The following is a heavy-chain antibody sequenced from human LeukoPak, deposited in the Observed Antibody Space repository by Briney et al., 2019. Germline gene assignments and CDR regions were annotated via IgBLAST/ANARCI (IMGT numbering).Heavy chain of an antibody. CDR1: GCTFTSYY. Sequence: ASVKVSCKASGCTFTSYYMHWVRQAPGQGLEWMGIINPSGGSTSYAQKFQGRVTMTRDTSTSTVYMELSSLRSEDTAVYYCARDALYCSSTSCYHYYYYMDVWGKGTTVTVSS. CDR3: ARDALYCSSTSCYHYYYYMDV. D-gene: IGHD2-2*01. CDR2: INPSGGST. V-gene: IGHV1-46*01. J-gene: IGHJ6*03.